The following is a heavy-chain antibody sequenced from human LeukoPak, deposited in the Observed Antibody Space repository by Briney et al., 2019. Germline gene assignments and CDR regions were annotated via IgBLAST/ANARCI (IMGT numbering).Heavy chain of an antibody. D-gene: IGHD6-13*01. CDR1: GFTFSDYY. CDR2: ISSNSRTI. J-gene: IGHJ4*02. Sequence: PGGSLRLSCAASGFTFSDYYMSWIRQAPGRGLEWISYISSNSRTIYYAGSVKGRFTISRDNAKNSLYLQVNSLRAEDTAVYYCAKEYAVSNSWFFDYWGQGTLVTVSS. V-gene: IGHV3-11*04. CDR3: AKEYAVSNSWFFDY.